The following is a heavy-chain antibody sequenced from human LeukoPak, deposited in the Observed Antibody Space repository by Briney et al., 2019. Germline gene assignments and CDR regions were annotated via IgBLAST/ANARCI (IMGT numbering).Heavy chain of an antibody. CDR1: GGSISSYY. Sequence: PSETLSLTCTVSGGSISSYYWSWIRQPPGKGLEWIGSIYYSGSTYYNPSLKSRVTISVDTSKNQFSLKLSSVTAADTAVYYCARDLYYGSGSFDYWGQGTLVTVSS. J-gene: IGHJ4*02. CDR2: IYYSGST. V-gene: IGHV4-39*07. CDR3: ARDLYYGSGSFDY. D-gene: IGHD3-10*01.